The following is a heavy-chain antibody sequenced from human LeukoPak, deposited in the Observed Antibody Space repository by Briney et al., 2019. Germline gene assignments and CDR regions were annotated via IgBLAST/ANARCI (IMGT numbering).Heavy chain of an antibody. Sequence: GGSLRLSCAASGFTFSNYGMHWVRQAPGKGLEWVAAVSYDGTYKYYADSMKGRFTVSRDNSKNTLYLQVNTLRAEDTAVYYCAKDGTSFTSYYYDSSGFYDCWGQGTLVTVSS. J-gene: IGHJ4*02. D-gene: IGHD3-22*01. CDR1: GFTFSNYG. CDR2: VSYDGTYK. CDR3: AKDGTSFTSYYYDSSGFYDC. V-gene: IGHV3-30*18.